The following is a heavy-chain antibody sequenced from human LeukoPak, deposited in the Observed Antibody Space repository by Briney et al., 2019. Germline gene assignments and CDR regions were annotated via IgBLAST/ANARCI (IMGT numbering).Heavy chain of an antibody. CDR3: ARGPYYYGSGSYYNGGWFDP. CDR1: GYAFTGYY. V-gene: IGHV1-2*05. CDR2: INPNSGGT. J-gene: IGHJ5*02. D-gene: IGHD3-10*01. Sequence: ASVKVSCKASGYAFTGYYIHWVRQAPGQGLEWMGRINPNSGGTNYAQKFQGRVTMTRDTSISTANMELSRLRSDDTVVYYCARGPYYYGSGSYYNGGWFDPWGQGTLVTVSS.